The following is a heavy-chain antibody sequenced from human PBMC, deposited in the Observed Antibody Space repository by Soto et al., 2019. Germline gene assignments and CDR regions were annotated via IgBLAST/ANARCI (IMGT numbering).Heavy chain of an antibody. J-gene: IGHJ6*03. D-gene: IGHD3-10*01. CDR2: IRSKAYGGTT. V-gene: IGHV3-49*03. CDR1: GFTFGDYA. Sequence: GGSLRLSCTASGFTFGDYAMSWFRQAPGKGLEWVGFIRSKAYGGTTEYAASVKGRFTISGDDSKSIAYLQMNSLKTEDTAVYYCTVDGSGSTYYYYYYMDVWGKGTTVTVSS. CDR3: TVDGSGSTYYYYYYMDV.